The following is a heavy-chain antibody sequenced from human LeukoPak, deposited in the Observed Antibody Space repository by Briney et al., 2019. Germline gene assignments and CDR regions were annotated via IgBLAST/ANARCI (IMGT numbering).Heavy chain of an antibody. CDR1: GGSINTNSYS. CDR2: IYYSGTT. J-gene: IGHJ4*02. D-gene: IGHD2-8*01. V-gene: IGHV4-39*01. Sequence: NPSETLSLTCTVSGGSINTNSYSWGWIRQAPGKGLEWIGSIYYSGTTYDNPSLRSRVTISVDTSKNQFSLKLSSVTAADTAVYYCARGTVYDFWDQGTLVTVSS. CDR3: ARGTVYDF.